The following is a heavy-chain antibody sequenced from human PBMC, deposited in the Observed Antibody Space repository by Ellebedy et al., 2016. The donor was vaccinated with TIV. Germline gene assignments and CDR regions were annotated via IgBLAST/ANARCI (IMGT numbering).Heavy chain of an antibody. V-gene: IGHV3-23*01. D-gene: IGHD6-25*01. CDR2: ISGSGGST. CDR3: AKCWVAADAGEY. CDR1: GFTFSSYA. Sequence: GESLKISCAASGFTFSSYAMSWVRQAPGKGLEWVSAISGSGGSTYYADSVKGRFTISRDNSKNTLYLQMNSLRAEDTAVYYCAKCWVAADAGEYWGQGTLVTVSS. J-gene: IGHJ4*02.